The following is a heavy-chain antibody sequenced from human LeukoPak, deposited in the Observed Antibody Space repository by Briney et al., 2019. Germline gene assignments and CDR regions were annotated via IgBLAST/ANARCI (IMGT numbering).Heavy chain of an antibody. D-gene: IGHD2-21*02. V-gene: IGHV4-59*12. Sequence: SETLSLTCTVSGGSISSYYWSWIRQPPGKGLEWIGYIYYSGSTNYNPSLKSRVTISVDKSKNQFSLKLSSVTAADTAVYYCAREYCGGDCYYWYFDLWGRGTLVTVSS. J-gene: IGHJ2*01. CDR3: AREYCGGDCYYWYFDL. CDR1: GGSISSYY. CDR2: IYYSGST.